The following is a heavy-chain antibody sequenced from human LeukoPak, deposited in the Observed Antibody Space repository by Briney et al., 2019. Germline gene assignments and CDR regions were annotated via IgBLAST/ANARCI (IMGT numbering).Heavy chain of an antibody. J-gene: IGHJ4*02. Sequence: GRSLRLSCAGSGFTFGGYGMHWFRQTPGKGLEWVAVIAYYGSRAFYADSVKGRFTISRDNSKKTMSVQMDDLRAEDTGVYYCTRYNNDHFDYWGQGTLVTVSS. CDR2: IAYYGSRA. CDR1: GFTFGGYG. CDR3: TRYNNDHFDY. D-gene: IGHD1-14*01. V-gene: IGHV3-33*01.